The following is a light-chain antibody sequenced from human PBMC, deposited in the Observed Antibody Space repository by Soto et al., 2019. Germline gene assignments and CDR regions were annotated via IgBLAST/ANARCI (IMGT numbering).Light chain of an antibody. CDR1: SSDVGGYNY. Sequence: QSALTQPPSASGSPGQSVTISCTGTSSDVGGYNYVSWYQPHPGKAPKLMIYEVSKRPSGVPDRFSGSKSGNTASLTVSGLQAEDEADYYCSSYAGSNGVVFGGGTKLTVL. CDR3: SSYAGSNGVV. CDR2: EVS. V-gene: IGLV2-8*01. J-gene: IGLJ2*01.